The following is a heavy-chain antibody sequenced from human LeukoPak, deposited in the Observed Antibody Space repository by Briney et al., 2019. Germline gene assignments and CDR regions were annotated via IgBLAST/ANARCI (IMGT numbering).Heavy chain of an antibody. V-gene: IGHV1-69*10. J-gene: IGHJ5*02. Sequence: ASVKVSCKASGVIFSSYAITWVRQAPGQGLEWMGGIIPMLGTPNYAQKFQGRVTITADKSTSTAYMELSSLRSEDTAVYYCARGTTGWFDPWGQGTLVTVSS. CDR3: ARGTTGWFDP. D-gene: IGHD1-7*01. CDR1: GVIFSSYA. CDR2: IIPMLGTP.